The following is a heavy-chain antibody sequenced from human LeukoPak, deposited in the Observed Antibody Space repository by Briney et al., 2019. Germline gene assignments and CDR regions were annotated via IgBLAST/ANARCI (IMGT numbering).Heavy chain of an antibody. CDR3: ARDQGRYFDWSDY. J-gene: IGHJ4*02. Sequence: SETLSLTCTVSRGSISSSSYYWGWIRQPPGKGLEWIGSIYYSGSTYYNPSLKSRVTISVDTSKNQFSLKLSSVTAADTAVYYCARDQGRYFDWSDYWGQGTLVTVSS. CDR2: IYYSGST. D-gene: IGHD3-9*01. V-gene: IGHV4-39*07. CDR1: RGSISSSSYY.